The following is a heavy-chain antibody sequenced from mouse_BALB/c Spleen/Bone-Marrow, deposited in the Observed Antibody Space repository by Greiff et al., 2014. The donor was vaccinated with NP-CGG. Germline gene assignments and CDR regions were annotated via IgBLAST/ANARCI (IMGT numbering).Heavy chain of an antibody. CDR1: GFSLSSYG. Sequence: VKVVESGPGLVQPSQSLSITCTASGFSLSSYGVHWVRQSPGKGLEWLGVIWSGGSTDYNAAFISRLTISKDNSKSQVFFKMTSLQANDTAIYYCARSHGGYCFDYWGQGATLTVSS. CDR3: ARSHGGYCFDY. J-gene: IGHJ2*01. V-gene: IGHV2-2*02. D-gene: IGHD3-1*01. CDR2: IWSGGST.